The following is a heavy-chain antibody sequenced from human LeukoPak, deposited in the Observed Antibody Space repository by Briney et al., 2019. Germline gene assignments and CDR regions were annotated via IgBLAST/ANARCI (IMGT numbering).Heavy chain of an antibody. J-gene: IGHJ4*02. CDR3: ADEEGIDY. Sequence: PGGSLRLSCAASGFTVSSNYMSWVRQAPGKGLEWVAFIRYDGSNKYYADSVKGRFTISRDNSKNTLYLQMNSLRAEDTAVYYCADEEGIDYWGQGTLVTVSS. CDR2: IRYDGSNK. V-gene: IGHV3-30*02. CDR1: GFTVSSNY.